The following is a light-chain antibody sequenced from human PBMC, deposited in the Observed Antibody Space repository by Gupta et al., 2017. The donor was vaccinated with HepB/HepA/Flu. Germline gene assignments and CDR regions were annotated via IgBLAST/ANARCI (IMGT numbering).Light chain of an antibody. CDR3: MQALHTPWT. Sequence: DLLMTQSPLSLPVTPGEPASILCRSSQSLLDRNGYNLLDWYVQKPGQSPQLLIYFASHRASGVPDRFSASGSGTVFTLEISRVEADDVGVYYCMQALHTPWTFGQGTKVEIK. J-gene: IGKJ1*01. CDR1: QSLLDRNGYNL. V-gene: IGKV2-28*01. CDR2: FAS.